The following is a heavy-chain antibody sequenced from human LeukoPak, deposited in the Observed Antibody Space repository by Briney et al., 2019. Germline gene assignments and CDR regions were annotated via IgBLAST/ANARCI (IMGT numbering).Heavy chain of an antibody. V-gene: IGHV3-11*01. D-gene: IGHD3-9*01. CDR1: GFTFSDYY. Sequence: GGSLRLSYAASGFTFSDYYMTWIRQAPGKGLEWVSYISGSGSSIYYSDSVKGRFTISRDNAKNSMYLQMNSLRAEDTAVYYCARDLKPYYNILTGYSHWGQGTLVTVSS. J-gene: IGHJ4*02. CDR3: ARDLKPYYNILTGYSH. CDR2: ISGSGSSI.